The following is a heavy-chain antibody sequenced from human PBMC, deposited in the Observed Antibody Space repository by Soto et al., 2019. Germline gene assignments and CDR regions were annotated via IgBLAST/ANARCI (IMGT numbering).Heavy chain of an antibody. CDR2: ISAYNGNT. Sequence: QVQLVQSGAEVKKPGASVKVSCKASGYTFTSYGISWVRQAPGQGLEWMGWISAYNGNTNYAQKLQGRVTVTTDTSTSTAYMELRSLRSDDTAVYYCATSTRVVVITTELDYWGQGTLVTVSS. J-gene: IGHJ4*02. D-gene: IGHD3-22*01. CDR3: ATSTRVVVITTELDY. V-gene: IGHV1-18*01. CDR1: GYTFTSYG.